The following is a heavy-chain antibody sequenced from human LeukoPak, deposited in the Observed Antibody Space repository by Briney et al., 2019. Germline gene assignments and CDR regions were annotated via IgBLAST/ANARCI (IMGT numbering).Heavy chain of an antibody. D-gene: IGHD5-12*01. CDR2: INSNSGGT. CDR1: GYTFTGYY. CDR3: ARDNSGYDYTFDY. J-gene: IGHJ4*02. Sequence: ASVKVSCKASGYTFTGYYMHWVRQAPGQGLEWMGWINSNSGGTNYAQKFQGRVTMTRDTSISTAYMELSRLRSDDTAVYYCARDNSGYDYTFDYWGQGTLVTVSS. V-gene: IGHV1-2*02.